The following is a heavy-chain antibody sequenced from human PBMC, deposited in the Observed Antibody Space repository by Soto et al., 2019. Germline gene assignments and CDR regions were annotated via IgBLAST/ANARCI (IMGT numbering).Heavy chain of an antibody. CDR2: ISWNSGSI. Sequence: GGSLRLSCAASGFTFDDYAMHWVRQAPGKGLEWVSGISWNSGSIGYADSVKGRFTISRDNAKNSLYLQMNSLRAEDTALYYCAKDMRGYATYYFDYWGQGTLVTVSS. CDR3: AKDMRGYATYYFDY. D-gene: IGHD5-12*01. CDR1: GFTFDDYA. J-gene: IGHJ4*02. V-gene: IGHV3-9*01.